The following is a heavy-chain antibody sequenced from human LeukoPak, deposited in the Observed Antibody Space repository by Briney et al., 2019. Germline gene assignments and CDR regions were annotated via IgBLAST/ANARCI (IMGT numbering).Heavy chain of an antibody. D-gene: IGHD2-2*01. J-gene: IGHJ5*02. CDR3: AGLGYCSSTSCYRSWFDP. Sequence: PSETLSLTCTVSGYSISSGYYWGWIRQPPGKGLEWIGSIYHSGSTYYNPSLKSRVTISVDTSKNQFSLKLSSVTAADTAVYYCAGLGYCSSTSCYRSWFDPWGQGTLVTVSS. V-gene: IGHV4-38-2*02. CDR2: IYHSGST. CDR1: GYSISSGYY.